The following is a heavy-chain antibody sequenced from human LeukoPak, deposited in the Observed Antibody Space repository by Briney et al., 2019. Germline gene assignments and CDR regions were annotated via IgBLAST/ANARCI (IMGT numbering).Heavy chain of an antibody. CDR2: IYDSGST. V-gene: IGHV4-59*06. CDR1: CGSISSHY. D-gene: IGHD3-3*01. CDR3: ARGPARDDFWSGALPEYSDY. J-gene: IGHJ4*02. Sequence: SETLSLTCTVSCGSISSHYWSWIRQPPGKGLEWIGYIYDSGSTYYDPSLKSRVTISVDTSKNQFSLTLSSVTAADTAVYYCARGPARDDFWSGALPEYSDYWGQGTLVTVSS.